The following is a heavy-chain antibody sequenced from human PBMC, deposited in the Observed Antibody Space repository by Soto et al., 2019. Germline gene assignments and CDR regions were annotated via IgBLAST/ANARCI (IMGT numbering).Heavy chain of an antibody. J-gene: IGHJ4*02. Sequence: SETLSLTCTVSGGSISSYYWSWIRQPPGKGLEWIGYIYYKGNTNYNPSLQSRVTISVDTSKNQFSLTLSSVTAADTAVYYCARSNRDYGDYGFDYWGQGTLVTVSS. CDR1: GGSISSYY. D-gene: IGHD4-17*01. CDR3: ARSNRDYGDYGFDY. V-gene: IGHV4-59*08. CDR2: IYYKGNT.